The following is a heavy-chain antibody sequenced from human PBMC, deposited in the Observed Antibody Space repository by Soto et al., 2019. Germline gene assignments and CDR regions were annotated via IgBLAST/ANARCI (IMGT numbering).Heavy chain of an antibody. CDR1: GFTFSSYS. CDR2: MSFDGNSK. CDR3: ARGRSVIDHDDFEY. V-gene: IGHV3-30-3*01. J-gene: IGHJ4*02. D-gene: IGHD2-21*01. Sequence: QVQLVESGGGVVQPGRSLRLSCAASGFTFSSYSMHWVHQAPGKGLEWVAAMSFDGNSKYFADPVKGRFTISRDNSKNTLSLQMNSLGADDSAVYYCARGRSVIDHDDFEYWGQGTLVTVSS.